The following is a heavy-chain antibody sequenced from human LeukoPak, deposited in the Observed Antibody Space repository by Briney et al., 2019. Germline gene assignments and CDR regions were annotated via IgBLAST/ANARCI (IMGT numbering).Heavy chain of an antibody. J-gene: IGHJ3*02. D-gene: IGHD3/OR15-3a*01. CDR1: GGSFSGYY. V-gene: IGHV4-34*01. Sequence: SETLSLTCAVYGGSFSGYYWSWIRQPPGKGLEWIGEINHSGSTNYNPSLKSRVTISVDTSKYQVSLKLRSVTAADTAVYYCAREASSGLGRAFDIWGQGAMVTVSS. CDR2: INHSGST. CDR3: AREASSGLGRAFDI.